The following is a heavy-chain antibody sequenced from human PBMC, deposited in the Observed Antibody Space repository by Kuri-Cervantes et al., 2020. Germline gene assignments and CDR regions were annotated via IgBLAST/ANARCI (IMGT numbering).Heavy chain of an antibody. J-gene: IGHJ6*03. CDR2: ISSSSSTI. CDR3: VRVVEWAPMVEASYYIDV. V-gene: IGHV3-48*01. CDR1: GFTFSSCS. D-gene: IGHD1-26*01. Sequence: GGSLRLSCAASGFTFSSCSMNWVRQAPGKGLEWVSYISSSSSTIYYADSVKGRFTISRDNSKNTLYLQMNSLRAEDTAVYYCVRVVEWAPMVEASYYIDVWGKGTTVTVSS.